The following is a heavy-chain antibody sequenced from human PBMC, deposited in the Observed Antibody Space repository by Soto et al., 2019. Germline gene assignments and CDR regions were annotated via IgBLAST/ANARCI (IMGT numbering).Heavy chain of an antibody. CDR3: ARGTAVTTHPDAFDI. V-gene: IGHV3-23*01. CDR1: GFTFSSYA. J-gene: IGHJ3*02. D-gene: IGHD4-17*01. Sequence: EVQLLESGGGLVQPGGSLRLSCAASGFTFSSYAMSWVRQAPGKGLEWVSAISGSGGSTYYADSVKGRFTISRDNSKNTMYLQMNSLRAEDTAVYYCARGTAVTTHPDAFDIWGQGTMVTVSS. CDR2: ISGSGGST.